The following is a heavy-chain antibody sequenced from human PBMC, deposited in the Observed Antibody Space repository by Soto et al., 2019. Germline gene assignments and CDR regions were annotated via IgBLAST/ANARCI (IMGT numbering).Heavy chain of an antibody. CDR3: ASDFRTRGWFRQAGNFAMDV. Sequence: QVQLVQSGAEVRKPGASVKVSCKASGYPYTNSYMHWVRHAPGQGLEWMGWIHPNTGGTNYAQKFQGRVTMTRDTSVSTVYMELNRLTSDDTAIYFCASDFRTRGWFRQAGNFAMDVWGQGTTVTVS. J-gene: IGHJ6*02. CDR1: GYPYTNSY. D-gene: IGHD6-19*01. V-gene: IGHV1-2*02. CDR2: IHPNTGGT.